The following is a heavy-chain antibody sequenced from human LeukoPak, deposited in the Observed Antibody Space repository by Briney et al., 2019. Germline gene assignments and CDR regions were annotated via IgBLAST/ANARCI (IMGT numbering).Heavy chain of an antibody. J-gene: IGHJ4*02. CDR3: ARMSGYSYGYFDY. CDR1: GYSISSGYY. Sequence: SETLSLTCTVSGYSISSGYYWGWIRQPPGKGLEWIGSIYHSGSTYYNPSLKSRVTISVDTSKNQFSLKLSSVTAADTAVYYCARMSGYSYGYFDYWGQGTLVTVSS. V-gene: IGHV4-38-2*02. D-gene: IGHD5-18*01. CDR2: IYHSGST.